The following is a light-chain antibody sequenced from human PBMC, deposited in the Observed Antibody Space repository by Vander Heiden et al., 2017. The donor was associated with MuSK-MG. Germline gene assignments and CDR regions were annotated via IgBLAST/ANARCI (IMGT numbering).Light chain of an antibody. CDR3: CSYTSSDYYV. CDR1: SSDVGSCDY. V-gene: IGLV2-18*02. Sequence: QSALIQPPSVSVSPRQSVTISCTGTSSDVGSCDYVAWYQMQPGTVPKPLIYNVNTQPSGVPDRFAGSKSGTTASMTISGLEAGDGAHYSCCSYTSSDYYVFGTGTKVTVL. J-gene: IGLJ1*01. CDR2: NVN.